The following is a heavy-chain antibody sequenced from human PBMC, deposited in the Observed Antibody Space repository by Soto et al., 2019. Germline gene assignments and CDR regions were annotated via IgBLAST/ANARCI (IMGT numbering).Heavy chain of an antibody. J-gene: IGHJ5*02. Sequence: PGGSLRLSCAASGFTFSSYWMSWVRQAPGKGLEWVANIKQDGSEKYYVDSVKGRFTISRDNAKNSLYLQMNSLRAEDTAVYYCARDPSRLEWLLGPYNWFDPWGQGTLVTVSS. CDR3: ARDPSRLEWLLGPYNWFDP. CDR1: GFTFSSYW. CDR2: IKQDGSEK. D-gene: IGHD3-3*01. V-gene: IGHV3-7*05.